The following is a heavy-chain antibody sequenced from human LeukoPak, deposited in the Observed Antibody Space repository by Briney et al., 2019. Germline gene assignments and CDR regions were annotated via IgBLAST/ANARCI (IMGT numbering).Heavy chain of an antibody. CDR1: GGSISSYY. V-gene: IGHV4-59*08. D-gene: IGHD5-18*01. CDR2: IYYSGST. Sequence: SETLSLTCTVSGGSISSYYWSWIRQPPGKGLEWIGYIYYSGSTNYNPSLKSRVTISVDTSKNQFSLKLSSVTAADTAVYYCAREVDTAIRVTSYFDYWGQGTLVTVSS. J-gene: IGHJ4*02. CDR3: AREVDTAIRVTSYFDY.